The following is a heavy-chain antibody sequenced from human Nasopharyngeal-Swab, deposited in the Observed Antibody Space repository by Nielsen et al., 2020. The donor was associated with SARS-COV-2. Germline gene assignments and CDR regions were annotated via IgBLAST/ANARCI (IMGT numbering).Heavy chain of an antibody. V-gene: IGHV4-59*01. CDR1: GGSISSYY. D-gene: IGHD6-19*01. Sequence: SETLSLTCTVSGGSISSYYWSWIRQPPGKGLEWIGYIYYSGSTNYNPSLKSRVTISVDTSKNQFSLKLSSVTAADTAVYYCGRDGYSSGWYGRDYYYYMDVWGKGTTVTVSS. J-gene: IGHJ6*03. CDR3: GRDGYSSGWYGRDYYYYMDV. CDR2: IYYSGST.